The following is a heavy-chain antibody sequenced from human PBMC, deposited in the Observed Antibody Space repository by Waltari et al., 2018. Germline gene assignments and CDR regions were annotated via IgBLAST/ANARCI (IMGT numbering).Heavy chain of an antibody. Sequence: QVQLVQSGAEVKKPGPSVKVSCKASGGTFSSYATIWVRQAPGQGVEGMGGIIPNVGTASYAKELQGRVQITADKATRRAYMERGSRRSEDTAVYYCAGALDFWSGYGYYYYYMDVWGKGTTVTVSS. J-gene: IGHJ6*03. D-gene: IGHD3-3*01. CDR2: IIPNVGTA. V-gene: IGHV1-69*14. CDR3: AGALDFWSGYGYYYYYMDV. CDR1: GGTFSSYA.